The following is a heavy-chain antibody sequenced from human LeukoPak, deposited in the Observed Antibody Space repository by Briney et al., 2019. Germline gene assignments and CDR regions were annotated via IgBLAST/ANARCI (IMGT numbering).Heavy chain of an antibody. CDR1: GFSFSNYA. D-gene: IGHD2/OR15-2a*01. V-gene: IGHV3-23*01. Sequence: GGSLRLSCAASGFSFSNYAMNWVRQAPGKGLEWVSGISGSVDTTYYADSVRGRFTISRDNSKNTLYLQMNSLRAEDTAVYYCAKDRWRTTTSAFDYWGQGTLVTVSS. CDR3: AKDRWRTTTSAFDY. J-gene: IGHJ4*02. CDR2: ISGSVDTT.